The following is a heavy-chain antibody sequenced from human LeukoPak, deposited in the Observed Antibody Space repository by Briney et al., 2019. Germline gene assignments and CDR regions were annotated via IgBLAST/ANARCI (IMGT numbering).Heavy chain of an antibody. CDR1: GYTFINYY. CDR3: ARDESTSILWW. D-gene: IGHD2-21*01. J-gene: IGHJ1*01. Sequence: ASVKDSCKASGYTFINYYMHWVRPAPEQGLEWMGIINPSGGSTSYAQKLQGRVTMTRDTSTSTVYMELSSLRSEDTAVYYCARDESTSILWWWGQGTLVTVSS. V-gene: IGHV1-46*01. CDR2: INPSGGST.